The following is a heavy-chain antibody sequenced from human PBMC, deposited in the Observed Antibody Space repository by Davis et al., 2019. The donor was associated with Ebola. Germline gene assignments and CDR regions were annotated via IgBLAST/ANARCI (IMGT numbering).Heavy chain of an antibody. CDR1: GFDFAAYS. J-gene: IGHJ4*02. Sequence: GEFLKTSCAASGFDFAAYSMSWVRQAPGKGLEWVSYINYDSGTIYYIDSVRGRFTISRDNTKNSLSLQMNGLREEDTAIYFCAGDLKNNGVVDHWGQGTLVTVAS. D-gene: IGHD3-3*01. CDR3: AGDLKNNGVVDH. V-gene: IGHV3-48*02. CDR2: INYDSGTI.